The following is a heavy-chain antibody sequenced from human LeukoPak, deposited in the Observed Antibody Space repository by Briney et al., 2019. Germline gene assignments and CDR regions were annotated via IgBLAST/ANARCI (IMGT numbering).Heavy chain of an antibody. D-gene: IGHD3/OR15-3a*01. CDR3: ARSGFWTDHPAFDV. Sequence: ASVKVSCKAFGYTFTSNYMHWVRQAPGQGPEWMGVISPSGGSTTYAQKFQGRVTPTRDMSTSTDYLELSSLRSEDTAVYYCARSGFWTDHPAFDVWGQGTILTVSS. V-gene: IGHV1-46*01. J-gene: IGHJ3*01. CDR2: ISPSGGST. CDR1: GYTFTSNY.